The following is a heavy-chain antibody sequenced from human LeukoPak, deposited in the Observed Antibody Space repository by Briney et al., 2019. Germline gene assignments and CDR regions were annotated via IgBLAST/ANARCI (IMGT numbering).Heavy chain of an antibody. J-gene: IGHJ4*02. V-gene: IGHV3-23*01. CDR1: GFTFSSYA. CDR2: ISGSGGST. CDR3: AKGVGAARPTRMVYFDY. Sequence: GGSLRLSCAASGFTFSSYAMSWVRQAPGKGLEWVPAISGSGGSTYYADSVKGRFTISRDNSKNTLYLQMNSLRAEDTAVYYCAKGVGAARPTRMVYFDYWGQGTLVTVSS. D-gene: IGHD6-6*01.